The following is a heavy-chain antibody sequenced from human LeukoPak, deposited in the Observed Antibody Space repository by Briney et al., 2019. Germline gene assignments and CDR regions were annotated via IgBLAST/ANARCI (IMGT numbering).Heavy chain of an antibody. CDR2: VRSKAYGGTT. Sequence: PGGSLRLSCAASGFTFSRHGMHWVRQAPGKGLEWVGFVRSKAYGGTTEYAASVKGRFTISRDDSKSIAYLQMNSLKTEDTAVYYCTRDLWRFGELSYSGYWGQGTLVTVSS. J-gene: IGHJ4*02. CDR3: TRDLWRFGELSYSGY. V-gene: IGHV3-49*04. CDR1: GFTFSRHG. D-gene: IGHD3-10*01.